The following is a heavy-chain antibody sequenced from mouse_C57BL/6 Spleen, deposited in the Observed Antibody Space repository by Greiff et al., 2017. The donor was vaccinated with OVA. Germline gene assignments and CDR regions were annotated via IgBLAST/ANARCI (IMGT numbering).Heavy chain of an antibody. CDR1: GYAFSSSW. CDR2: IYPGDGGT. J-gene: IGHJ2*01. D-gene: IGHD2-1*01. V-gene: IGHV1-82*01. CDR3: ARWDGNSVYFGD. Sequence: QVQLQQSGPELVKPGASVKISCKASGYAFSSSWMNWVKQRPGQGLEWIGRIYPGDGGTNYNGKFKGKATLTADKSSSTAYMQLSSLTSEDSAVYFCARWDGNSVYFGDWGQGTTLTVAS.